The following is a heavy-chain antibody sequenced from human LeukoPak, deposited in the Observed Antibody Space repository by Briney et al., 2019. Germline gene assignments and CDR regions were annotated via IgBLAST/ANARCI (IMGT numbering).Heavy chain of an antibody. D-gene: IGHD1-26*01. CDR2: IYYSGST. Sequence: SETLSLTCTVPGGSISSSTYYWGWIRQPPGKGLEWIGTIYYSGSTKYNASLKSRVTISVDTSKNQFSLKLSSVTAADTAVYYCARTSASGSFLDSWGQGTLVTVSS. CDR1: GGSISSSTYY. V-gene: IGHV4-39*07. CDR3: ARTSASGSFLDS. J-gene: IGHJ4*02.